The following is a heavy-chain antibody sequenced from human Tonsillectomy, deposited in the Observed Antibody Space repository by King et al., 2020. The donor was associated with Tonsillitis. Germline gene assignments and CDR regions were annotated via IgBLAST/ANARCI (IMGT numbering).Heavy chain of an antibody. J-gene: IGHJ4*02. CDR3: ATGNGRQLGYFDY. CDR2: ISGSGAST. CDR1: GFTFSSYA. D-gene: IGHD6-13*01. V-gene: IGHV3-23*04. Sequence: VQLVESGGGLVQPGGSLRLSCAASGFTFSSYAMSWVRQAPGKGLEWVSTISGSGASTYYADSVKGRFTISRDNSKNTVYMKMNSLRAEDTAVYYCATGNGRQLGYFDYWGQGTLVTVSS.